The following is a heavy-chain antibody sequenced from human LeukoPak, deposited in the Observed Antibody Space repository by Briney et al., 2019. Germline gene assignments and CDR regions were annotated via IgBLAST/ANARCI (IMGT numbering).Heavy chain of an antibody. CDR1: GFTFSTYA. J-gene: IGHJ4*02. D-gene: IGHD3-3*01. CDR2: ISGSGDST. V-gene: IGHV3-23*01. Sequence: GGSLRLSCAASGFTFSTYAVNWVRQAPGKGLEWVSTISGSGDSTYYADSVKGRFTISRDNSKNTLYLQMNSLRAEDTAVYYCAKEGGITIFGVVIIPFDYWGQGTLVTVSS. CDR3: AKEGGITIFGVVIIPFDY.